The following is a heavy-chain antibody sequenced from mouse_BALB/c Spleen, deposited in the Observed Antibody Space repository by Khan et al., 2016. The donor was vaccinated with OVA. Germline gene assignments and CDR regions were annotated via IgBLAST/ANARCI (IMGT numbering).Heavy chain of an antibody. CDR1: GYTFTSYT. V-gene: IGHV1-4*01. J-gene: IGHJ3*01. CDR2: INPSNGYT. D-gene: IGHD2-14*01. CDR3: VRDGAYYRNDGWFAY. Sequence: QVQLKQSGAELARPGASVKMSCKASGYTFTSYTIHWIKLRPGQGLEWIGYINPSNGYTNYNQKFKDKATLTADKSSTTAYMQLSSLKSDDSAVFNSVRDGAYYRNDGWFAYGGQGTLVTVSA.